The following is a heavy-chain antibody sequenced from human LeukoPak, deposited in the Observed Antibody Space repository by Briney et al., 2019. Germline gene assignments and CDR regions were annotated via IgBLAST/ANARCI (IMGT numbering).Heavy chain of an antibody. CDR1: GFTFSSYE. J-gene: IGHJ6*02. CDR3: TAWTIVATRYYYYGMDV. V-gene: IGHV3-48*03. Sequence: GGSLRLSCAASGFTFSSYEMNWVRQAPGKGLEWVSYISSSGSTIYYADSVKGRFTISRDNAKNSLYLQMNSLKTEDTAVYYCTAWTIVATRYYYYGMDVWGQGTTVTVSS. D-gene: IGHD5-12*01. CDR2: ISSSGSTI.